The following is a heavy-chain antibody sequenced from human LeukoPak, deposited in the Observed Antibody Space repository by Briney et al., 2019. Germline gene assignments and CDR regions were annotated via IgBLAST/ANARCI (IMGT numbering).Heavy chain of an antibody. J-gene: IGHJ4*02. CDR2: ISGSGGST. CDR1: GFTFSSYA. CDR3: ASEGRGYSYGRLDY. D-gene: IGHD5-18*01. V-gene: IGHV3-23*01. Sequence: GGSLRLSCAASGFTFSSYAMSWVRQAPGKGLEWVSAISGSGGSTYYADSVKGRFAISRDNSKNTLYLQMNSLRAEDTAVYYCASEGRGYSYGRLDYWGQGTLVTVSS.